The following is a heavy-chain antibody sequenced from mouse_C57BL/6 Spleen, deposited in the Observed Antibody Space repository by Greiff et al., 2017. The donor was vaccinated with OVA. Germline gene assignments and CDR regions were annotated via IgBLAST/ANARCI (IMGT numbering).Heavy chain of an antibody. V-gene: IGHV5-17*01. CDR1: GFTFSDYG. J-gene: IGHJ4*01. CDR2: ISSGSSTI. CDR3: ARDGYDRGHYAMDY. D-gene: IGHD2-2*01. Sequence: DVHLVESGGGLVKPGGSLKLSCAASGFTFSDYGMHWVRQAPEKGLEWVAYISSGSSTIYYADTVKGRFTISRDNAKNTLFLQMTSLRSEDTAMYYCARDGYDRGHYAMDYWGQGTSVTVSS.